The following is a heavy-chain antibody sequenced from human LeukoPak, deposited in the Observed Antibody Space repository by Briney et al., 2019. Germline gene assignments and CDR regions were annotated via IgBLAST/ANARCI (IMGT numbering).Heavy chain of an antibody. V-gene: IGHV5-51*01. CDR1: GYSFTTYW. D-gene: IGHD1-26*01. J-gene: IGHJ3*02. Sequence: GASLKISCQGSGYSFTTYWIGWVRQMPGQGLEWMGIIYPGDSGTRYSQSFHGQVTISVDTSISTAYLPLSLLNASDTANYYCVYTLYSRIYGDAFDIWGQGTMVTVSS. CDR2: IYPGDSGT. CDR3: VYTLYSRIYGDAFDI.